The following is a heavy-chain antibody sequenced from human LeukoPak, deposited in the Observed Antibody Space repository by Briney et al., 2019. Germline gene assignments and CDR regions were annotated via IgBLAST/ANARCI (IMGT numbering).Heavy chain of an antibody. Sequence: GGSLRLSCAASGFTFSSYAMSWVRQAPGKGLEWVSGISGSGDNTYYADSVKGRFTISRDNAKNSLYLQMNSLRAEDTAVYYCARVGFYYYYMDVWGKGTTVTISS. J-gene: IGHJ6*03. CDR2: ISGSGDNT. CDR1: GFTFSSYA. CDR3: ARVGFYYYYMDV. V-gene: IGHV3-23*01. D-gene: IGHD1-26*01.